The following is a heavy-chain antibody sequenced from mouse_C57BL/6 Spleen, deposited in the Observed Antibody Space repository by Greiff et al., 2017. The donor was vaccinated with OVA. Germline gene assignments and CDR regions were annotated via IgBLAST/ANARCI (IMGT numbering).Heavy chain of an antibody. D-gene: IGHD2-10*02. J-gene: IGHJ3*01. CDR2: ISSGSSTI. V-gene: IGHV5-17*01. Sequence: VQLKESGGGLVKPGGSLKLSCAASGFTFSDYGMHWVRQAPEKGLEWVAYISSGSSTIYYADTVKGRFTISRDNAKNTLFLQMTSLRSEDTAMYYCARGKYGNYVFAYWGQGTLVTVSA. CDR3: ARGKYGNYVFAY. CDR1: GFTFSDYG.